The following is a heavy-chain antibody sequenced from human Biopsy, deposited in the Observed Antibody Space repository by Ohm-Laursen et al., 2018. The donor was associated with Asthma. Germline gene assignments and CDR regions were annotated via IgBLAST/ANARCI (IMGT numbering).Heavy chain of an antibody. V-gene: IGHV3-7*01. Sequence: SLRLSCAASGFTFSSYWMHWVRQVPGKGLEWVANIKHDGSEKNHVDSLKGRFTISRDNAKNSLYLQMNSLRAEDTAVYYCARTFHFWSPYHAEHYQLWGQGTLVTVPS. D-gene: IGHD3-3*02. CDR1: GFTFSSYW. J-gene: IGHJ1*01. CDR2: IKHDGSEK. CDR3: ARTFHFWSPYHAEHYQL.